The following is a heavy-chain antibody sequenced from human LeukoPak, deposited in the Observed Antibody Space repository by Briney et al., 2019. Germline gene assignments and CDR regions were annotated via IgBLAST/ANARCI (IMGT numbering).Heavy chain of an antibody. CDR3: AKDRGVRGVISIIKRETLDY. Sequence: PGGSLRLSCAASGFTFSSYAMSWVRQAPGKGLEWVSAISGSVGSTYYADSVKGRFTISRDTSKNTLYLQMNSLRAENTAVYYCAKDRGVRGVISIIKRETLDYWGQGTLVTVSS. CDR1: GFTFSSYA. J-gene: IGHJ4*02. D-gene: IGHD3-10*01. V-gene: IGHV3-23*01. CDR2: ISGSVGST.